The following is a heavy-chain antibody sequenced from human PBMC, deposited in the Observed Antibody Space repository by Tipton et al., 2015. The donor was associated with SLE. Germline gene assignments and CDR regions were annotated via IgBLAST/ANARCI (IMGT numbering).Heavy chain of an antibody. CDR2: TNQDGAIR. CDR1: GFTFSSYG. D-gene: IGHD2-15*01. J-gene: IGHJ4*02. Sequence: SLRLSCAASGFTFSSYGIHWVRQAPGKGLVWISRTNQDGAIRSYEDSVKGRFIISRDNSKSTLYLQMNNVRVEDTALYYCTRGIDPGSSRISDYWGQGTMVSVSS. CDR3: TRGIDPGSSRISDY. V-gene: IGHV3-74*01.